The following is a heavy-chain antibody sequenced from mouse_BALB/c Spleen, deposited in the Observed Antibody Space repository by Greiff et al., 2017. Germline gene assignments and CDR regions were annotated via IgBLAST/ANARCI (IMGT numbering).Heavy chain of an antibody. CDR1: GYSITSDYA. D-gene: IGHD2-2*01. CDR2: ISYSGST. J-gene: IGHJ2*01. CDR3: ARNYGYDPLDY. Sequence: VQLKQSGPGLVKPSQSLSLTCTVTGYSITSDYAWNWIRQFPGNKLEWMGYISYSGSTSYNPSLKSRISITRDTSKNQFFLQLNSVTTEDTATYYCARNYGYDPLDYWGQGTTLTVSA. V-gene: IGHV3-2*02.